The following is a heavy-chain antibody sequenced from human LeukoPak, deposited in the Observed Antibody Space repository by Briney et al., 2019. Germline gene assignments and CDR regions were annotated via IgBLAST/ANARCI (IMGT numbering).Heavy chain of an antibody. V-gene: IGHV1-18*01. CDR1: GYTFTSYG. CDR2: ISGYNGNT. J-gene: IGHJ6*02. Sequence: ALVKVSCKASGYTFTSYGISWVRQAPGQGLEWMGWISGYNGNTNYAQKHQGRVTMTTDTSTSTAYMELRSLRSDDTAVYYCARDSTYYYATNYYYYGMDVWGQGTTVTVSS. CDR3: ARDSTYYYATNYYYYGMDV. D-gene: IGHD3-10*01.